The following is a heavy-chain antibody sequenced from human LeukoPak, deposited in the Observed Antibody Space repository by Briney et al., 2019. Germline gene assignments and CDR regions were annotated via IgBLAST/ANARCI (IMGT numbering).Heavy chain of an antibody. CDR1: GFTFSTYF. Sequence: PGGSLRLSCAASGFTFSTYFMHWVRQAPGKGLEWVADIASDGSHTFYVESVKGRFTISRDNSKDTLYLQMNSLRAEDTAVYYCAKGRLWFGSGPLYWYFDLWGRGTLVTVSS. CDR3: AKGRLWFGSGPLYWYFDL. CDR2: IASDGSHT. D-gene: IGHD3-10*01. V-gene: IGHV3-30-3*01. J-gene: IGHJ2*01.